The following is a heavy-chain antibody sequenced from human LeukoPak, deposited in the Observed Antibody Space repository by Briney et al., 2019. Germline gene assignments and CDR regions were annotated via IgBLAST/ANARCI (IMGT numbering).Heavy chain of an antibody. CDR3: ARTAVVHFYYYYYYMDV. V-gene: IGHV1-8*03. CDR1: GYTFTGYY. D-gene: IGHD4-23*01. Sequence: ASVKVSCKASGYTFTGYYMHWVRQAPGQGLEWMGWMNPNSGNTGYAQKFQGRVTITRNTSISTAYMELSSLRSEDTAVYYCARTAVVHFYYYYYYMDVWGKGTTVTVSS. CDR2: MNPNSGNT. J-gene: IGHJ6*03.